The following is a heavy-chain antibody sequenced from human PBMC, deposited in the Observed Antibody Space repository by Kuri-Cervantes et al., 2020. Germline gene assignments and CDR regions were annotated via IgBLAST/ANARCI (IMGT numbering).Heavy chain of an antibody. D-gene: IGHD3-22*01. CDR2: ISWDGGST. CDR3: AKGDYDSSGYYYMYYGMDV. Sequence: LSLTCAASGFTFDDYAMHWVRQAPGKGLEWVSLISWDGGSTYYADSAKGRFTISRDNSKNSLYLQMNSLRAEDTALYYCAKGDYDSSGYYYMYYGMDVWGQGTTVTVSS. CDR1: GFTFDDYA. V-gene: IGHV3-43D*04. J-gene: IGHJ6*02.